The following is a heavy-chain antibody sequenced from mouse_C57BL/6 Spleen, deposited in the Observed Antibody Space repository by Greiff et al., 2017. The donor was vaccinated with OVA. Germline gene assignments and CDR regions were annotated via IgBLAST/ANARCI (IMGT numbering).Heavy chain of an antibody. CDR1: GFSINSDCY. Sequence: EVQLQESGPSLVRPSQTLSLTCTVTGFSINSDCYWIWIRQFPGNKLEYIGYTFYSGITYYNPSLESRTYITRDTSKNQFSLKLSSVTTEDTATYYCARFYYGNLGAYWYFDVWGTGTTVTVSS. D-gene: IGHD2-1*01. V-gene: IGHV3-3*01. J-gene: IGHJ1*03. CDR3: ARFYYGNLGAYWYFDV. CDR2: TFYSGIT.